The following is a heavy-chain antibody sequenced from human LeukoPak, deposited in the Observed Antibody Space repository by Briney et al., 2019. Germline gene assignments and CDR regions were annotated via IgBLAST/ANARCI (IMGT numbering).Heavy chain of an antibody. Sequence: GGSLRLSCAASGFTFSSYGMHWVRQAPGKGLEWVAVIWYDGSNKYYADSVKGRFTISRDNSKNTLYLQMSSLRAEDTAVYYCARDAHYDSSGYHDAFDIWGQGTMVTVSS. D-gene: IGHD3-22*01. J-gene: IGHJ3*02. V-gene: IGHV3-33*01. CDR2: IWYDGSNK. CDR1: GFTFSSYG. CDR3: ARDAHYDSSGYHDAFDI.